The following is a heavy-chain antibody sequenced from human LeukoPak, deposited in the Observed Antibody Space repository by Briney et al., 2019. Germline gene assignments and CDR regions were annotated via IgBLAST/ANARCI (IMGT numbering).Heavy chain of an antibody. D-gene: IGHD3-22*01. J-gene: IGHJ4*02. CDR3: AGQDDSSGYSDY. CDR2: IYYSGST. Sequence: SETLSLTCTVSGGSISSYYWSWIRQPPGKGLEWIGYIYYSGSTNYNPSLKSRVTISVDTSKNQFSLKLSSVTAADTAVYYCAGQDDSSGYSDYWGQGTLVTVSS. CDR1: GGSISSYY. V-gene: IGHV4-59*01.